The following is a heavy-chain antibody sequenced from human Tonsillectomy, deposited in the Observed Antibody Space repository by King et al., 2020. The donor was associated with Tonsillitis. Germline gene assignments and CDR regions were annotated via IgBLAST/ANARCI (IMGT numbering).Heavy chain of an antibody. J-gene: IGHJ3*02. V-gene: IGHV1-2*02. Sequence: VQLVESGAEVKKPGASVKVSCKASGYSFTDYYMHWVRQAPGQGLEWMGWINPNSGDTNYAQKFQGRVTMNRDMSISTAYMELRRLRSDDTAVYYCAGNIDPYYYGSSGYDEAFDIWGQGTMVTVSS. CDR2: INPNSGDT. D-gene: IGHD3-22*01. CDR3: AGNIDPYYYGSSGYDEAFDI. CDR1: GYSFTDYY.